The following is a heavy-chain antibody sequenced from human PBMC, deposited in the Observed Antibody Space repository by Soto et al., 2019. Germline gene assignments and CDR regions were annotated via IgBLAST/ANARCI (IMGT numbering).Heavy chain of an antibody. Sequence: SVKVSCKASGGTFSSYTISWVRQAPGQGLEWMGRIIPILGIANYAQKFQGRVTITADKSTSTAYMELSSLRSEDTAVYYCARDGPVEMATTREEPTFGYWGQGTLVTVSS. D-gene: IGHD1-1*01. CDR2: IIPILGIA. CDR3: ARDGPVEMATTREEPTFGY. J-gene: IGHJ4*02. V-gene: IGHV1-69*04. CDR1: GGTFSSYT.